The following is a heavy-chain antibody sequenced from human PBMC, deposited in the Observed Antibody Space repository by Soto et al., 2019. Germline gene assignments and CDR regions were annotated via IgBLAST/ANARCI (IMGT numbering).Heavy chain of an antibody. D-gene: IGHD5-18*01. J-gene: IGHJ4*02. CDR3: ARSSAYTFGSKAYSFDY. Sequence: PSETLSLTCAVHGGSFSGYHWIWIRQPPGKGLEWIGGINHSGGTNYNPSLKSRVTISVDTSKNQFSLKLSSVTAADTAVYYCARSSAYTFGSKAYSFDYWGQGTLVTVSS. CDR2: INHSGGT. V-gene: IGHV4-34*01. CDR1: GGSFSGYH.